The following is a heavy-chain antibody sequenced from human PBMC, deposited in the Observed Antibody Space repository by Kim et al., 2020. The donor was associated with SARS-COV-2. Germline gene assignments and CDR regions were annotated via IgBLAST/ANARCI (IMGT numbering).Heavy chain of an antibody. D-gene: IGHD5-12*01. CDR3: ARTTRYSGYDRHDY. CDR2: IYHSGST. J-gene: IGHJ4*02. CDR1: GGSISSSNW. V-gene: IGHV4-4*02. Sequence: SETLSLTCAVSGGSISSSNWWSWVRQPPGKGLEWIGEIYHSGSTNYNPSLKSRVTISVDKSKNQFSLKLSSVTAADTAVYYCARTTRYSGYDRHDYWGQGTLVTVSS.